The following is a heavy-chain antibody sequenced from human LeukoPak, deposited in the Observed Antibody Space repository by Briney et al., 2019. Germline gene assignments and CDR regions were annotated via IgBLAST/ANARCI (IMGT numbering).Heavy chain of an antibody. Sequence: PSETLSLTCTVSGGSISSGGYYWSWIRQPPGKGLEWIGYIYQSGSTYYNPSLKSRVTISIDTSKNQFSLKLSSVTAADTVVYYCARDPPRAPFDYWGQGTLVTVSS. CDR2: IYQSGST. V-gene: IGHV4-30-2*01. CDR1: GGSISSGGYY. CDR3: ARDPPRAPFDY. J-gene: IGHJ4*02.